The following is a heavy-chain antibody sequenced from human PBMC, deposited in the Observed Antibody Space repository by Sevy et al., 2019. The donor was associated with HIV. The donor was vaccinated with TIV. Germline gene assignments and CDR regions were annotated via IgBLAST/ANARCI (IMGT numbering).Heavy chain of an antibody. V-gene: IGHV3-30*14. CDR3: ARDRGEILHSAFDY. Sequence: GESLKISCAASGFTFSDYSMHWVRQAPGKGLEWVAVISYDGRNYKDNVDSVKGRFTISRDNSKNTLFLQMNSLRAEDSAIYYCARDRGEILHSAFDYLGQGTLVTVSS. CDR2: ISYDGRNYK. D-gene: IGHD3-16*01. J-gene: IGHJ4*02. CDR1: GFTFSDYS.